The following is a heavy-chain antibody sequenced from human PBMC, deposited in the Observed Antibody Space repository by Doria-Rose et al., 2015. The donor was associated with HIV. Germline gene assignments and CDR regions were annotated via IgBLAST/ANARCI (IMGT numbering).Heavy chain of an antibody. CDR1: GYSFTSYY. CDR3: ARGGWSSTWYYFDY. Sequence: SGYSFTSYYMHWVRQAPGQGLEWMGVINPSAGSTSSAQKFQGRVTTTWDTSTSTVYMELSSLRSEDTAVYYCARGGWSSTWYYFDYWGQGTLVTVSS. CDR2: INPSAGST. V-gene: IGHV1-46*01. D-gene: IGHD6-13*01. J-gene: IGHJ4*02.